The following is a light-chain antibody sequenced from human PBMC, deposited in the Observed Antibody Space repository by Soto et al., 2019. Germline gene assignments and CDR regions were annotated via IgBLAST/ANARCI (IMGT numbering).Light chain of an antibody. CDR3: SSYTSSSTLNV. Sequence: QSALTQPASVSGSPGQSITISCTGTSSAVGGYNYVSWYQQHPGKAPKLLIYDVSNRPSGASNRSSGSKSGNTASLTISGLQAEDEADYYCSSYTSSSTLNVFGTGTKVTVL. CDR1: SSAVGGYNY. CDR2: DVS. J-gene: IGLJ1*01. V-gene: IGLV2-14*01.